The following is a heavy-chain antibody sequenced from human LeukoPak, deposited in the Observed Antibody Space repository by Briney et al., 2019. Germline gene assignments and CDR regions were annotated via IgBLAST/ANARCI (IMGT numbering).Heavy chain of an antibody. CDR1: GFTFSSYS. CDR3: VRDGDINSWFSVLDY. D-gene: IGHD6-13*01. CDR2: IGSSTSYR. V-gene: IGHV3-21*01. J-gene: IGHJ4*02. Sequence: GGSLRLSCAASGFTFSSYSMNWVRQAPGKGLEWVSSIGSSTSYRYYADSLKGRFTISRDNAKNSLYLQMNSLRAEDTAVYYCVRDGDINSWFSVLDYWGQGTLVTVSS.